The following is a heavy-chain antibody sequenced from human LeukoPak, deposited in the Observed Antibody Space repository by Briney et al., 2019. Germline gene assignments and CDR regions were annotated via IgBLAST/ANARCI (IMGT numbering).Heavy chain of an antibody. Sequence: ASVKVSCKASGYIFTSYGISWVRQAPGQGLEWMGWISTNKGNTNYAQRLQGRVTMTTDTSTSTAYMELRSLRSDDTAIYYCVRDIQWRFDPWGEGTLVTVSS. CDR3: VRDIQWRFDP. J-gene: IGHJ5*02. CDR1: GYIFTSYG. V-gene: IGHV1-18*01. D-gene: IGHD2-8*01. CDR2: ISTNKGNT.